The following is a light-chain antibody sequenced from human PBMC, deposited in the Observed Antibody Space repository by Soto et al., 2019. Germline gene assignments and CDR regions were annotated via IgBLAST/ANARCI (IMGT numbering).Light chain of an antibody. J-gene: IGKJ2*01. Sequence: EIVMTQSPDTLSVSPGERATLSCRASQSVKSKLAWYQQKPGQAPRLLIYGASTRATGIPDRFSGSGFGTEFTLTISSLKSEDFAVYYCQQYNNGYAFGQGTKLEIK. CDR2: GAS. CDR3: QQYNNGYA. V-gene: IGKV3-15*01. CDR1: QSVKSK.